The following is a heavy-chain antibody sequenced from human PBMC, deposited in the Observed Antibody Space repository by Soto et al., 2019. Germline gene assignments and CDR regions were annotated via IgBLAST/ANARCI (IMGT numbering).Heavy chain of an antibody. V-gene: IGHV4-34*01. D-gene: IGHD2-15*01. CDR3: ARGSRRYCSGGSCRRKNYYYYYMDV. CDR1: GGPSSGYY. CDR2: KNHSGST. Sequence: SETLSLTCAVYGGPSSGYYWSWIRQPPGQRRNRLGEKNHSGSTNDNPSLKSRVTISVDTSKNQFSLKLSSVTAADTAVYYCARGSRRYCSGGSCRRKNYYYYYMDVRGKGTTVTVSS. J-gene: IGHJ6*03.